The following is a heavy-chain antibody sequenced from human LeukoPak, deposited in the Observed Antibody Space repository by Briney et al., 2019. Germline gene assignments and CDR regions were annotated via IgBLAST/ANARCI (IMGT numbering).Heavy chain of an antibody. J-gene: IGHJ6*03. D-gene: IGHD1-1*01. CDR1: GGSISSYY. V-gene: IGHV4-59*12. CDR3: ARLPRRLRYYYMDV. Sequence: SETLSLTCTVSGGSISSYYWSWIRQPPGKGLEWIGYIYYSGSTNYNPSLKSRVTISVDTSKKQFSLNLNSVTAADTAVYYCARLPRRLRYYYMDVWGKGTTVTISS. CDR2: IYYSGST.